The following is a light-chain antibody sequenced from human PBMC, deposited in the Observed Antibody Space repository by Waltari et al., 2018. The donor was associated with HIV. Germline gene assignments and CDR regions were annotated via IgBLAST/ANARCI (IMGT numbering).Light chain of an antibody. Sequence: DIQMTQSPSSLSASVGDRVNITCRASQAIANSLAWYQQKPGKAPKLLVYVASRLERGVPSRFSGSGSGTDYILTISSLQPEDFATYYCQQYYTTPHTFGQGTKLEIK. CDR3: QQYYTTPHT. V-gene: IGKV1-NL1*01. CDR2: VAS. CDR1: QAIANS. J-gene: IGKJ2*01.